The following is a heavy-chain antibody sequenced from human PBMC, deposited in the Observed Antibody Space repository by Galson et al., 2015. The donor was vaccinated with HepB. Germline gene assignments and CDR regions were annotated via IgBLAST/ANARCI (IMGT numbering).Heavy chain of an antibody. CDR1: GFTFSSYS. V-gene: IGHV3-21*01. J-gene: IGHJ4*02. D-gene: IGHD3-3*01. Sequence: SLRLSCAASGFTFSSYSMNWVRQAPGKGLEWVSSISSSSSYIYYADSVKGRFTISRDNAKNSLYLQMNSLRAEDTAVYYCARDGRGGYYDFWSGQRSGFDYWGQGTLVTVSS. CDR3: ARDGRGGYYDFWSGQRSGFDY. CDR2: ISSSSSYI.